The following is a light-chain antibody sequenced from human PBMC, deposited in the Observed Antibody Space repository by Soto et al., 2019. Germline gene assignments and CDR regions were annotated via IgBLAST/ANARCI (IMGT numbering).Light chain of an antibody. V-gene: IGKV3-20*01. CDR1: QSISSTS. CDR3: QQYGNSPFT. CDR2: GAS. J-gene: IGKJ5*01. Sequence: PGERATLSCRASQSISSTSLAWYQQKPGQAPRLLIYGASTRATGIPDRFSGSESGTDFTLTISRLEPEDFVVYYCQQYGNSPFTFGQGTRREIK.